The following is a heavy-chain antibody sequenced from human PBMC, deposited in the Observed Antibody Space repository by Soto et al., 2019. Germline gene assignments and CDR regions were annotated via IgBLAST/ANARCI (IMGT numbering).Heavy chain of an antibody. CDR2: ISSSGSNI. V-gene: IGHV3-11*01. CDR3: ASDFTMVRGMGNYYYYYYIDV. D-gene: IGHD3-10*01. Sequence: GGSLRLSCAASGFTFSDYYMSWIRQAPGKGLEWVSYISSSGSNIYYADSVKGRLTISRDNAKNSLYLKMNSLRDEDTAVYYCASDFTMVRGMGNYYYYYYIDVWGKGTTVTVSS. CDR1: GFTFSDYY. J-gene: IGHJ6*03.